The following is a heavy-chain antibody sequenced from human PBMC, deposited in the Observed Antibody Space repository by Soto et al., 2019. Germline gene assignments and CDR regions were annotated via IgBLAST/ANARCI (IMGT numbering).Heavy chain of an antibody. D-gene: IGHD2-2*01. Sequence: RQAPGKGLEWMGIINPSGGSTSYAQKFQGRVTMTRDTSTSTVYMELSSLRSEDTAVYYCARDKGTSLAYWRHGTLVIGSS. CDR3: ARDKGTSLAY. J-gene: IGHJ4*01. CDR2: INPSGGST. V-gene: IGHV1-46*01.